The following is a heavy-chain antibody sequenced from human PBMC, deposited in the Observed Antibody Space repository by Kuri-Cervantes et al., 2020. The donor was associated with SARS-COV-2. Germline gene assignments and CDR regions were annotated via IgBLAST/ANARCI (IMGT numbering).Heavy chain of an antibody. CDR3: ARTITIFGVGRAFDI. D-gene: IGHD3-3*01. J-gene: IGHJ3*02. V-gene: IGHV4-61*01. CDR2: IYYSGST. CDR1: GGSISSGSYY. Sequence: SETLSLTCTVSGGSISSGSYYWSWIRQPPGKGLEWIGYIYYSGSTNYNPSLKSRATISVDTSKNQFSLKLSSVTAADTAVYYCARTITIFGVGRAFDIWGQGTMVTVSS.